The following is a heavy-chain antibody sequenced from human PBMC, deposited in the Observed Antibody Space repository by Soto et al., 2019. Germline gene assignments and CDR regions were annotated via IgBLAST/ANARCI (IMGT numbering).Heavy chain of an antibody. CDR1: GFTFDYYA. V-gene: IGHV3-9*01. J-gene: IGHJ4*02. D-gene: IGHD3-10*01. CDR3: AKGRYYGSGSYVDY. Sequence: LRLSCAASGFTFDYYAMLWVRQAPGKGLEWVSGISWNSGSIGYADSVKGRFTISRDNAKNSLYLQMNSLRAEDTALYYCAKGRYYGSGSYVDYWGQGTLVTVSS. CDR2: ISWNSGSI.